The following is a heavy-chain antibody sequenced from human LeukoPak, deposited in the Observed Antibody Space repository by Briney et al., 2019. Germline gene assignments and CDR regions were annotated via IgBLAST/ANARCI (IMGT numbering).Heavy chain of an antibody. J-gene: IGHJ4*02. CDR1: GYTFIDYG. Sequence: EASVKVSCKASGYTFIDYGVTWVRQAPGQGLEWMGWINAYNGNTHYAQKLQGRVTMTTDTSTSTAYMELRSLRSDDAAVYYCARDLEYYDSSGYYRDYWGQGTLVTVSS. V-gene: IGHV1-18*01. CDR3: ARDLEYYDSSGYYRDY. D-gene: IGHD3-22*01. CDR2: INAYNGNT.